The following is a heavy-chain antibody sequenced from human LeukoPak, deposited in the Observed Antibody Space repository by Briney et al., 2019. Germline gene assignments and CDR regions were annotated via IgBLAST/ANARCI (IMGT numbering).Heavy chain of an antibody. D-gene: IGHD4-23*01. Sequence: GGSLRLSCAASGFTFSSYAMHWVRQAPGKGLEWVAVISYDGSNKYYADSVKGRFTISRDNSKNTLYLQMNSLRAEDTAVYYCVHYSFYGGNSEVEDYWGQGTLVTVSS. V-gene: IGHV3-30*04. CDR2: ISYDGSNK. CDR1: GFTFSSYA. J-gene: IGHJ4*02. CDR3: VHYSFYGGNSEVEDY.